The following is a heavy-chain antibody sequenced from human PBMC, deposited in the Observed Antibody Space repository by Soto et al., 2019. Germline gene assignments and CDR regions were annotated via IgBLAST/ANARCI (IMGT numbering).Heavy chain of an antibody. V-gene: IGHV1-46*01. J-gene: IGHJ6*02. Sequence: VASVKVSCKAFGYTFTRYYIHWVRQAPGQGLEWMGIINPSGGSTNYAQKFQGRVAMTRYTSTGTVYMDLSSLRVDDTDMYYCERELGVGPSYCYYGLDVWGQGTMVTVSS. CDR1: GYTFTRYY. CDR2: INPSGGST. D-gene: IGHD2-15*01. CDR3: ERELGVGPSYCYYGLDV.